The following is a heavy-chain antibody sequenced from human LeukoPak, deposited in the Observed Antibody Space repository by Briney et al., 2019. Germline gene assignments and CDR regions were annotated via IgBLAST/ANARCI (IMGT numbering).Heavy chain of an antibody. V-gene: IGHV1-46*01. CDR2: INPSGGST. CDR1: GYTFTSYY. J-gene: IGHJ4*02. D-gene: IGHD3-16*02. CDR3: ARDLRLGELSLTFYFDY. Sequence: GASVKVSCKASGYTFTSYYMHWVRQAPGQGLEWMGIINPSGGSTSYAQKFQGRVTMTRDTSISTAYMELSRLRSDDTAVYYCARDLRLGELSLTFYFDYWGQGTLVTVSS.